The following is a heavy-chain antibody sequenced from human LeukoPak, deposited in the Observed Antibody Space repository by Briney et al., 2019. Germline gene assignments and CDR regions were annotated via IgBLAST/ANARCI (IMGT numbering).Heavy chain of an antibody. Sequence: GGSLRLPCAASGFTFPSYCMHWVRQPPGKALLCVSRINNNGSTTAYADSVKGRFTISRDNAKNTLYLQMNSLRAEDTAVYYCARAYSSFDYWGQGTLVTVSS. CDR1: GFTFPSYC. CDR3: ARAYSSFDY. V-gene: IGHV3-74*01. D-gene: IGHD6-19*01. J-gene: IGHJ4*02. CDR2: INNNGSTT.